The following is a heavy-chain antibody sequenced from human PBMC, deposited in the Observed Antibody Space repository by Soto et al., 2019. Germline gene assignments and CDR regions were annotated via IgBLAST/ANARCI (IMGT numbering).Heavy chain of an antibody. CDR2: ISWNGGDI. CDR1: GFFFDDYA. J-gene: IGHJ6*03. Sequence: EVQLVESGGGLVKLGSSLRLSFAPSGFFFDDYAMHWVRQAPGKGLEGVSSISWNGGDIAYADSVRGRFTISRDNAKNSLYLQMNSLRPEDTALYYCAKHIGSLSYNYFHMDVWGKGTTVTVSS. D-gene: IGHD3-16*01. V-gene: IGHV3-9*01. CDR3: AKHIGSLSYNYFHMDV.